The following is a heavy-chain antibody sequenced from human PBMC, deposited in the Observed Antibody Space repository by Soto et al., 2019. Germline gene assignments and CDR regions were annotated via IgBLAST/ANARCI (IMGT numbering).Heavy chain of an antibody. D-gene: IGHD2-15*01. J-gene: IGHJ3*02. Sequence: PSESLALTCTVSGGSISIWVYYWSWIRQHPGKGLEWIGYIYYSGSTYYNPSLKSRVTISVDTSKNQFSLKLSSVTAADTAVYYCARDREYCSGGSCSLGAFDIWGQGTMVTVSS. V-gene: IGHV4-31*03. CDR2: IYYSGST. CDR1: GGSISIWVYY. CDR3: ARDREYCSGGSCSLGAFDI.